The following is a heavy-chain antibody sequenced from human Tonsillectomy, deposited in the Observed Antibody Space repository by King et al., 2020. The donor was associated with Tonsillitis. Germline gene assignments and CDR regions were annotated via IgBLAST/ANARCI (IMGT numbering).Heavy chain of an antibody. Sequence: VQLVESGGGLVQPGGSLRLSCAASGFTFSSYSMNWVRQAPGKGLEWVSYISSSSSTIYYADSVKGRFTISRDNAKNSLYLQMNSLRAEDTAVYYCARDLMGDVDDGDPGGLDVWGQGTTVTVSS. CDR3: ARDLMGDVDDGDPGGLDV. CDR1: GFTFSSYS. D-gene: IGHD4-17*01. V-gene: IGHV3-48*01. CDR2: ISSSSSTI. J-gene: IGHJ6*02.